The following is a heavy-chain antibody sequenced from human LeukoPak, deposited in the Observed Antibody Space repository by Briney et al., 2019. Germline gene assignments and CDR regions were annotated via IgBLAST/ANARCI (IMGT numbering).Heavy chain of an antibody. Sequence: ASVKVSCKASGYTFTGYYMHWVRQAPGQGLEWMGWINPNSGGTNYAQKFQGRVTMTRDTSISTAYMELSGLRSDDTAVYYCAREFGYSSSRAVDYWGQGTLVTVSS. J-gene: IGHJ4*02. CDR3: AREFGYSSSRAVDY. CDR2: INPNSGGT. V-gene: IGHV1-2*02. CDR1: GYTFTGYY. D-gene: IGHD6-13*01.